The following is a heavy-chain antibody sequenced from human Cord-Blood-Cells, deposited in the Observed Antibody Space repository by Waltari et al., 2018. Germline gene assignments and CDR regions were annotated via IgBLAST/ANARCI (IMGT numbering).Heavy chain of an antibody. Sequence: EVQLVQSGAEVKKPGESLKISCKGSGYSFPTYWIGWLRQVPGTDLEWKGIIYPGDSDTRYSPSFQGQVTISADKSISTAYLQWSSLKASDTAMYYCATSLRYPGIAAASDYWGQGTLVTVSS. CDR3: ATSLRYPGIAAASDY. V-gene: IGHV5-51*01. D-gene: IGHD6-13*01. J-gene: IGHJ4*02. CDR1: GYSFPTYW. CDR2: IYPGDSDT.